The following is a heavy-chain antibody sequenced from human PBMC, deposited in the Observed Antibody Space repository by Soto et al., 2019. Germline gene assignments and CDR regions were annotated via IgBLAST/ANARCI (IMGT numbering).Heavy chain of an antibody. CDR1: GFTFSDYY. CDR3: ARVSPVVVPFRVLDTYYFDY. CDR2: ISSSGSTI. V-gene: IGHV3-11*01. Sequence: GGALRLSCGASGFTFSDYYMSWIRQGPGKGLEWGSYISSSGSTIYYADSVKGRFTISRDNAKNSLYLQMNSLRAEDTAVYYCARVSPVVVPFRVLDTYYFDYWGQGTLVTVSS. D-gene: IGHD2-2*01. J-gene: IGHJ4*02.